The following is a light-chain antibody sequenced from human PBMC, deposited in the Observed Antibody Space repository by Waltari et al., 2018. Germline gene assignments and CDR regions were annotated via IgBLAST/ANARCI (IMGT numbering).Light chain of an antibody. V-gene: IGLV2-8*01. CDR2: EVS. Sequence: QSALTQPPSASGSPGQSVTISCTGTSSDVGGYNYVSWYQQHPGKAPKLIIYEVSKRPSGVPYRFSGSKSGNTASLTVSGLQAEDEADYYCSSYAGSNNVVFGGGTKLTVL. CDR3: SSYAGSNNVV. J-gene: IGLJ2*01. CDR1: SSDVGGYNY.